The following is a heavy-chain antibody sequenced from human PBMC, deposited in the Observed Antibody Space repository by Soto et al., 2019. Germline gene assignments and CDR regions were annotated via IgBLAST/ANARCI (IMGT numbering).Heavy chain of an antibody. D-gene: IGHD6-6*01. CDR2: IYYSGST. CDR3: ARVLVAARLYPIFDY. J-gene: IGHJ4*02. V-gene: IGHV4-59*01. CDR1: GGSISSYY. Sequence: KTSETLSLTCTVSGGSISSYYWSWIRQPPGKGLEWIGYIYYSGSTNYNPSLKSRVTISVDTSKNQFSLKLSSVTAADTAVYYCARVLVAARLYPIFDYWGQGTLVTVSS.